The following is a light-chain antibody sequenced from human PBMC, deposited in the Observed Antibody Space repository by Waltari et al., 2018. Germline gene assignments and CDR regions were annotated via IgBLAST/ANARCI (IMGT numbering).Light chain of an antibody. V-gene: IGLV10-54*01. CDR2: RNN. Sequence: QAGRTQPPSLSKDLRQTATLTCTGDSSNVGSQGATWLQQRQGHPPKLLSYRNNDRPSGISEGFYASSSGKLASLTITRLPPEDAADYYCSTWDISVSAWLFGGGTKLTVL. CDR3: STWDISVSAWL. J-gene: IGLJ3*02. CDR1: SSNVGSQG.